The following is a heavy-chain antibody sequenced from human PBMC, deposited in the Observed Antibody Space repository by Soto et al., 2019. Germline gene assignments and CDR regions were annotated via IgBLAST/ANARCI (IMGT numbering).Heavy chain of an antibody. J-gene: IGHJ5*02. CDR3: ARYYYDILTGYFWFDP. D-gene: IGHD3-9*01. CDR1: GCTIRSSSYY. CDR2: IYYSGST. Sequence: SETLSLTFTVSGCTIRSSSYYRGWIRQPPGKGLEWIGSIYYSGSTYYNPSLKSRVTISVDTSKNQFSLKLSSVTAADTAVYYCARYYYDILTGYFWFDPWGQGTLVT. V-gene: IGHV4-39*01.